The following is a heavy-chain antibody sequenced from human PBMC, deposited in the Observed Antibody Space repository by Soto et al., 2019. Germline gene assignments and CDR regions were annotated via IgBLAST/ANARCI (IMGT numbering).Heavy chain of an antibody. CDR3: ARGEMVVVIHAFDI. Sequence: SETLSLTCTVSGGSISSSSYYWGWIRQPPGKGLEWIGSIYYSGSTYYNPSLKSRVTISVDTSKNQFSLKLSSVTAADTAVYYCARGEMVVVIHAFDIWGQGTMVTVSS. CDR2: IYYSGST. J-gene: IGHJ3*02. CDR1: GGSISSSSYY. V-gene: IGHV4-39*01. D-gene: IGHD3-22*01.